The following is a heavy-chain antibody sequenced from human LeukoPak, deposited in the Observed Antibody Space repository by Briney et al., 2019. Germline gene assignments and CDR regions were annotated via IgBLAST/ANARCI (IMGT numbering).Heavy chain of an antibody. Sequence: GGSLRLSCAASGFTFSSYEMNWVRQAPGKGLEWVSYISSSGSTIYYADSVKGRFTISRDKAKNSLYLQMNSLRAEDTAVYYCARAYIYDFWSGLWFDPWGQGTLVTVSS. D-gene: IGHD3-3*01. CDR3: ARAYIYDFWSGLWFDP. CDR2: ISSSGSTI. J-gene: IGHJ5*02. V-gene: IGHV3-48*03. CDR1: GFTFSSYE.